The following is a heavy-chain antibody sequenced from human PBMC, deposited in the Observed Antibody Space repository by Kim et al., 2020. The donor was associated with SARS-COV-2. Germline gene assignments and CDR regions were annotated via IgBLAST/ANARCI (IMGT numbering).Heavy chain of an antibody. CDR1: GGSFSGYY. CDR2: INLSGST. V-gene: IGHV4-34*01. D-gene: IGHD3-3*01. J-gene: IGHJ4*02. CDR3: SSAGRQSLVRPIFYYFDY. Sequence: SETLSLTCAVYGGSFSGYYWSWIRQPPGKGLERIGEINLSGSTNYNPSLKSRVTISVDTSKNQFSLKLSSVTAADTAGYYCSSAGRQSLVRPIFYYFDYWGQGTLVTVSS.